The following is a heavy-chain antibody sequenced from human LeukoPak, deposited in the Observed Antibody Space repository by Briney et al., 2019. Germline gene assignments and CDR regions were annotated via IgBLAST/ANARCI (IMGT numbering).Heavy chain of an antibody. Sequence: SETLSLTCTVSGGSISGSAYYWAWIRQPPGKGLEWIGSIYYNGRTLYNPSLKSRVIMSVDTSKNQFSLKLSSVTAADTAVYYCARVVVFGVVSSDYYYYYMDVWGKGTTATVSS. V-gene: IGHV4-39*07. CDR1: GGSISGSAYY. J-gene: IGHJ6*03. D-gene: IGHD3-3*01. CDR2: IYYNGRT. CDR3: ARVVVFGVVSSDYYYYYMDV.